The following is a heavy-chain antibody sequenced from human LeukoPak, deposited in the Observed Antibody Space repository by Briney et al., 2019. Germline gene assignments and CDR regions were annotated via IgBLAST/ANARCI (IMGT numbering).Heavy chain of an antibody. CDR1: GFTFSYYH. Sequence: PGGSLRLSCAASGFTFSYYHMNWVRQAPGKGLEWVAVISYDGRNKYYADSVKGRFTISRDNSKNTLYLQMNSLRAEDTAVYYCARGTRYSYAFTGRERTKSRLDYWGQGTLVTVSS. CDR3: ARGTRYSYAFTGRERTKSRLDY. CDR2: ISYDGRNK. V-gene: IGHV3-30*03. D-gene: IGHD5-18*01. J-gene: IGHJ4*02.